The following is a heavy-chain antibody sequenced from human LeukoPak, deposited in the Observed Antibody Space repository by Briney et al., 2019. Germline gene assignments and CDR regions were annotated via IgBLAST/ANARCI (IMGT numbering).Heavy chain of an antibody. CDR2: IWYDGSNK. V-gene: IGHV3-33*01. CDR1: GFTFSSYG. D-gene: IGHD6-13*01. Sequence: PGGSLRLSCAASGFTFSSYGMHWVRQAPGKGLEWVAGIWYDGSNKYYADSVKGRFTISRDNSKNTLYLQMNSLRAEDTAVYYCARDGGEGAAAGFDYWGQGTLVTVSS. J-gene: IGHJ4*02. CDR3: ARDGGEGAAAGFDY.